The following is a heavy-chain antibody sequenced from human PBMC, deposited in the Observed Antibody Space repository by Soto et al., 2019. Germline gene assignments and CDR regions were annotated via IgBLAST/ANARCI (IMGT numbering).Heavy chain of an antibody. CDR3: VRVAMVRVPVMSVTGFDN. Sequence: QVQLVQSGAAVKKPGASVRVSCNTSGYTFTSYGISWVRQAPGQGLEWMGRMSFYNGNTKYAQKFYGRVTMSADTSTSTAYMELRSLRSDDTAVYYCVRVAMVRVPVMSVTGFDNWGQGTLVTVSS. CDR2: MSFYNGNT. D-gene: IGHD3-10*01. CDR1: GYTFTSYG. V-gene: IGHV1-18*01. J-gene: IGHJ4*02.